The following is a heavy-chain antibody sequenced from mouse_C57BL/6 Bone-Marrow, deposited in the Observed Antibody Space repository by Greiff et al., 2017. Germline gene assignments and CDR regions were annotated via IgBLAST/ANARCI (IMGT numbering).Heavy chain of an antibody. D-gene: IGHD1-1*01. CDR2: IWSGGST. CDR1: GFSLTSYG. Sequence: VMLVESGPGLVQPSQSLSITCTVSGFSLTSYGVHWVRQSPGKGLEWLGVIWSGGSTDYNAAFISRLSISKDNSKSQVFFKMNSLQADDTAIYYCARKEYYGSWAWFAYWGQGTLVTVSA. V-gene: IGHV2-2*01. J-gene: IGHJ3*01. CDR3: ARKEYYGSWAWFAY.